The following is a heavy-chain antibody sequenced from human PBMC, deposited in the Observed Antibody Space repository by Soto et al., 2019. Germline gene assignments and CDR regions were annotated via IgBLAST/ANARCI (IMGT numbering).Heavy chain of an antibody. D-gene: IGHD2-2*01. CDR2: IIPIFGTA. CDR1: GGTFSSYA. Sequence: SVKVSCKASGGTFSSYAISWVRQAPGQGLEWMGGIIPIFGTANYAQKFQGRVTITADESTSTAYMELSSLRSEDTAVYYCARVCISTSCYYYYGMDVWGQGTTVTVS. CDR3: ARVCISTSCYYYYGMDV. V-gene: IGHV1-69*13. J-gene: IGHJ6*02.